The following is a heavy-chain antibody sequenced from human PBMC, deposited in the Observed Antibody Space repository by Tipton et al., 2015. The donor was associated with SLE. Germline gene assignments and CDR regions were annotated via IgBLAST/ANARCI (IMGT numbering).Heavy chain of an antibody. CDR1: GGSFSGYY. CDR3: ARTRNNWGFSWYLDL. V-gene: IGHV4-34*01. CDR2: INHSGRS. Sequence: TLSLTCAVYGGSFSGYYWSWIRQPPGKGLEWIGEINHSGRSNYNPSLKSRVTISVDTSKNQFSLKLSSVTAADTAVYYCARTRNNWGFSWYLDLWGRGTQVSVSS. D-gene: IGHD7-27*01. J-gene: IGHJ2*01.